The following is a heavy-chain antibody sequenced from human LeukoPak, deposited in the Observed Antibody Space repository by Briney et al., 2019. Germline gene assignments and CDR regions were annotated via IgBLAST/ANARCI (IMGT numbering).Heavy chain of an antibody. CDR1: GYTLTELS. J-gene: IGHJ4*02. Sequence: ASVKVSCKVSGYTLTELSMHWVRQAPGKGLEWMGGFDPEDGETIYAQKFQGRVTMTEDTSTDTAYMELSSLRSEDTAVYYCATGLLITMIVVPHYGSFDYWGQGTLVTVSS. CDR3: ATGLLITMIVVPHYGSFDY. V-gene: IGHV1-24*01. CDR2: FDPEDGET. D-gene: IGHD3-22*01.